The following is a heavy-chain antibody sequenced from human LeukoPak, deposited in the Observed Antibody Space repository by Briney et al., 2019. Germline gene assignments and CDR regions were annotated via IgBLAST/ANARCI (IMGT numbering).Heavy chain of an antibody. CDR1: GFTFSSYA. J-gene: IGHJ4*02. V-gene: IGHV3-23*01. CDR2: ITGDGSST. CDR3: AKARIVVVTALDY. Sequence: PGGSLRLSCAASGFTFSSYAMGWVRQAPGKELEWVSAITGDGSSTYHADSVKGRFTISRDNSQNTLYLQMNSLRAEDTAVYYCAKARIVVVTALDYWGQGTLVTVSS. D-gene: IGHD2-21*02.